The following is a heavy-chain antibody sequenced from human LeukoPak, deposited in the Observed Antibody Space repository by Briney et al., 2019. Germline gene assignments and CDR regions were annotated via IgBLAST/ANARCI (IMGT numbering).Heavy chain of an antibody. Sequence: GGSLRLSFAAPDLTFISYSRNWFRKAPGKGLRWASSISSSSSYRYYADSVKGRFTISRDNAKNSLYLQMNSLRAEDTAVYYCARLTNSSGWYYLLDYWGQGTLVTVSS. CDR3: ARLTNSSGWYYLLDY. CDR2: ISSSSSYR. CDR1: DLTFISYS. D-gene: IGHD6-19*01. J-gene: IGHJ4*02. V-gene: IGHV3-21*01.